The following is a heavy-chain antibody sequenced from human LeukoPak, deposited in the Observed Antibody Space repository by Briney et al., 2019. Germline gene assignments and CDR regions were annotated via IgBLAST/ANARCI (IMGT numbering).Heavy chain of an antibody. Sequence: PGGSLRLSCAASEFTFSLYAMNWVRQAPGKGLEWVSYINAVSDDTHYADSVKGRFTIPRGNAKNTLFLQTNSLRAGETAVYTFARDTFGPGRIDCWGQGTLVIVS. CDR3: ARDTFGPGRIDC. D-gene: IGHD3-10*01. CDR1: EFTFSLYA. V-gene: IGHV3-21*05. J-gene: IGHJ4*02. CDR2: INAVSDDT.